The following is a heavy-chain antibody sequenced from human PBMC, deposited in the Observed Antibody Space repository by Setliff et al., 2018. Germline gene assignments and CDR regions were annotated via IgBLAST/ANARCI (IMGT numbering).Heavy chain of an antibody. Sequence: GGSLRLSCAASGFTFSSYSMNWVRQAPGKGLEWVSSISSSSSYIYYTDSVKGRFAISRDNARNSLYLQMNSLRVEDTAVYYCARDGYPGTSWGQGTLVTVSS. CDR1: GFTFSSYS. D-gene: IGHD5-18*01. CDR2: ISSSSSYI. V-gene: IGHV3-21*04. CDR3: ARDGYPGTS. J-gene: IGHJ5*02.